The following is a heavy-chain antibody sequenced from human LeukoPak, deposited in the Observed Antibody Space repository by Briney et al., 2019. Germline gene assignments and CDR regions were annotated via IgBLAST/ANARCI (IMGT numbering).Heavy chain of an antibody. CDR1: GFTFGSYW. CDR2: IDTDGSST. CDR3: TRGGTTFDY. V-gene: IGHV3-74*01. Sequence: PGGSLRLSCAASGFTFGSYWMHRVRQAPGKGLVWVSRIDTDGSSTTYADSVKGRFTVSRDNAKNTLYLQMNSLRAEDTAIYYCTRGGTTFDYWGQGTLVTVSS. D-gene: IGHD1-1*01. J-gene: IGHJ4*02.